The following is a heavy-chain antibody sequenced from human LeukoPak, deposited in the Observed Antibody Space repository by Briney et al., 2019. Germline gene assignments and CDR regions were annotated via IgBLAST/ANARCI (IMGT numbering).Heavy chain of an antibody. Sequence: HPGGSLRLSCAASGFTFSSYGMSWVRQAPGKGLEWVSAISGSAGSTYYADSVKGRFTISRDNSKNTLYLQMNSLRAEDTAVYYCVRDDPRELVLFDYWGQGTLVTVSS. V-gene: IGHV3-23*01. CDR3: VRDDPRELVLFDY. CDR2: ISGSAGST. D-gene: IGHD6-6*01. J-gene: IGHJ4*02. CDR1: GFTFSSYG.